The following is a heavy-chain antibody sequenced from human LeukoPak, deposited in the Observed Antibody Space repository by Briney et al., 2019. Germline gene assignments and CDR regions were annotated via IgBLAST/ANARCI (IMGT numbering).Heavy chain of an antibody. J-gene: IGHJ4*02. CDR1: GYTFTSYS. V-gene: IGHV1-18*01. CDR3: ARVEGYSSSSSFDY. Sequence: ASVKVSRKASGYTFTSYSINWVRQAPGQGLEWMGWISAYNGNTNYAQKLQGRVTMTTDTSTSTAYMELRSLRSDDTAVYYCARVEGYSSSSSFDYWGQGTLVTVSS. CDR2: ISAYNGNT. D-gene: IGHD6-6*01.